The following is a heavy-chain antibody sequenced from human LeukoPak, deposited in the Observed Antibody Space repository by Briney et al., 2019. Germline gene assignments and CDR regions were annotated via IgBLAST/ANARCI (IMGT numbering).Heavy chain of an antibody. J-gene: IGHJ5*02. D-gene: IGHD2-2*01. CDR1: GGTFSSYA. CDR3: ARGGYQLLEWRNWFDP. CDR2: IIPILGIA. V-gene: IGHV1-69*04. Sequence: SVKVSCKASGGTFSSYAISWVRQAPGQGLEWMGRIIPILGIANYAQKFQGRVTITADKSTSTAYMELSSLRSEDTAVYYCARGGYQLLEWRNWFDPWGQGTLVTVSS.